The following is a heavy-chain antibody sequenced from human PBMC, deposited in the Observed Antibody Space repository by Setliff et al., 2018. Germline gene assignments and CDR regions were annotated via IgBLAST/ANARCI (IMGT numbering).Heavy chain of an antibody. D-gene: IGHD3-3*01. J-gene: IGHJ4*02. V-gene: IGHV4-39*07. Sequence: SETLSLTCTVSGGSISTNSYYWGWIRQPPGKGLEWIGSMYFSGSTYYNPSLKSRVAISIDMSKRHFSLHLASVTAADTAVYHCARYNPKLPELAIYGSCDYWGQGALVTVS. CDR2: MYFSGST. CDR3: ARYNPKLPELAIYGSCDY. CDR1: GGSISTNSYY.